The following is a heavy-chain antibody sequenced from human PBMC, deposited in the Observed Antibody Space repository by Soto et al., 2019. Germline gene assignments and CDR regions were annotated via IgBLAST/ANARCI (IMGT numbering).Heavy chain of an antibody. D-gene: IGHD5-12*01. V-gene: IGHV1-69*13. Sequence: ASVKVSCKASGGTFSNYAISWVRQAPGQGLEWMAGIIPIFNTATYAQKLQGRVTITADESTSTAYMELSSLRSEDTAVYYCARGGYMDIVAPIDIWGQGTLVTVSS. CDR2: IIPIFNTA. CDR1: GGTFSNYA. J-gene: IGHJ4*02. CDR3: ARGGYMDIVAPIDI.